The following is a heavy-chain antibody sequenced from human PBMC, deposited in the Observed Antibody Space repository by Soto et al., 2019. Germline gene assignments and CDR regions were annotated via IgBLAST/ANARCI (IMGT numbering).Heavy chain of an antibody. J-gene: IGHJ4*02. CDR1: GGSISSGDYY. CDR2: IYYSGST. V-gene: IGHV4-30-4*01. Sequence: QVQLQESGPGLVKPSQTLSLTCTVSGGSISSGDYYWSWIRQPPGKGLEWIGYIYYSGSTYYNPSLQRRVTISVDTSKNQFSLKLSSVTAADTAVYYCASEASTGTAPLFDYWGQGTLVTVSS. CDR3: ASEASTGTAPLFDY. D-gene: IGHD1-1*01.